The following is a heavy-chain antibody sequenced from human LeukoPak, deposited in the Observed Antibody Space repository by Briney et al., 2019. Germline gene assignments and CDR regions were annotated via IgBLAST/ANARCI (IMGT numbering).Heavy chain of an antibody. J-gene: IGHJ6*03. Sequence: GGCLRLSCAASGFTFISSSMNWVRQAPGRGLGWVSYISSSSRTIYYASSVKGRFTISRDNAKNPLYLQLNSPRAEDTALFYRARRHCNSTSCYGGHYYYYYMDVWGKGTTVTVSS. CDR3: ARRHCNSTSCYGGHYYYYYMDV. D-gene: IGHD2-2*01. V-gene: IGHV3-48*01. CDR2: ISSSSRTI. CDR1: GFTFISSS.